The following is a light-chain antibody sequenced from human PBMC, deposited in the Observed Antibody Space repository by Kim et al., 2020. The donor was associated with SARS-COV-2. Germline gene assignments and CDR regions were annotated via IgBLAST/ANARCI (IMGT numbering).Light chain of an antibody. J-gene: IGLJ3*02. Sequence: SALPQDPAVSVALGQTVRITCHGDSLRSYYASWYQQKPGQAPVLVIYGKNNRPSGIPDRFSGSSSGNTASLTITGAQAEDEADYYCNSRDSSGNHLVFG. V-gene: IGLV3-19*01. CDR3: NSRDSSGNHLV. CDR2: GKN. CDR1: SLRSYY.